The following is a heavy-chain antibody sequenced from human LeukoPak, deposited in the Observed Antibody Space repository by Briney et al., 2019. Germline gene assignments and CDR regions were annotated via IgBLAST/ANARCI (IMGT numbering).Heavy chain of an antibody. CDR1: GFTFSSYA. V-gene: IGHV3-30-3*01. J-gene: IGHJ4*02. Sequence: GGSLRLSCAASGFTFSSYAMHWVRQAPGKGLEWVTVVSYDGSNRYYADSVKGRFTISRDNSKNTLYLQMNSLRAEDTAVYYCARDGWNGHGIDYWGQGTLVTVSS. CDR2: VSYDGSNR. D-gene: IGHD1-1*01. CDR3: ARDGWNGHGIDY.